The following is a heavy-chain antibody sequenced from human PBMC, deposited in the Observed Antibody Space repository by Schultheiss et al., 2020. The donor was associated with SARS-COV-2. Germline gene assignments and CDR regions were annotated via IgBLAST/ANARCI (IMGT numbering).Heavy chain of an antibody. CDR1: GGSISSYY. V-gene: IGHV4-4*07. J-gene: IGHJ5*02. D-gene: IGHD2-15*01. CDR2: IYTSGST. CDR3: ARDDGYCSAGSCRNWFDP. Sequence: SQTLSLTCTVSGGSISSYYWSWIRQPAGKGLEWIGRIYTSGSTNYNPSLKSRVTMSVDTSKNQFSLKLSSVTAADTAVYYCARDDGYCSAGSCRNWFDPWGQGTLVTVSS.